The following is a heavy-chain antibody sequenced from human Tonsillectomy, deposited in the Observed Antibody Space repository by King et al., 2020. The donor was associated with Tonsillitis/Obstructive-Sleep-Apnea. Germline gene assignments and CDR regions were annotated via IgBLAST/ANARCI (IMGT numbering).Heavy chain of an antibody. Sequence: TLQESGPTLVKPTQTLTLTCTFSGFSLSTSGVGVGWIRQPPGKALEWLALIYWDDDKRYSPSLKSMLTITKDTSKNQVVLTMTNMDPVDTATYYCAHRFGEFLKMWFDPWGQGTLVTVST. J-gene: IGHJ5*02. CDR3: AHRFGEFLKMWFDP. V-gene: IGHV2-5*02. D-gene: IGHD3-10*01. CDR1: GFSLSTSGVG. CDR2: IYWDDDK.